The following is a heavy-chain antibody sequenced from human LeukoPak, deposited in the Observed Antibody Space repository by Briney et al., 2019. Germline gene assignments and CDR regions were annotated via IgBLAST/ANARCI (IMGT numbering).Heavy chain of an antibody. D-gene: IGHD4-17*01. CDR1: GYTFTGYY. J-gene: IGHJ4*02. CDR3: ARALRRSASDY. CDR2: INPNSGGT. V-gene: IGHV1-2*02. Sequence: ASVKLPCKASGYTFTGYYMHWVRQAPGQGLEWMGWINPNSGGTNYAQKFQGRVTMTRDTSISTAYMELSRLRSDDTVVYYCARALRRSASDYWGQGTLVTVSS.